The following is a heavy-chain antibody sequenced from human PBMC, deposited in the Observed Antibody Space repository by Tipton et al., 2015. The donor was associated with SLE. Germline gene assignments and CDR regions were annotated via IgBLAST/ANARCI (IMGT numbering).Heavy chain of an antibody. D-gene: IGHD2-2*01. J-gene: IGHJ6*02. Sequence: SLRLSCAASGFSFSDYYMNWIRQAPGKGLEWISFISSTGTTTYYEDSVKGRFTISRDNAKKSLYLQMNGLRVEDTAVYYCTRGGWCSTSRCYDTYYFGMNVWGQGTTVTVSS. V-gene: IGHV3-11*01. CDR2: ISSTGTTT. CDR3: TRGGWCSTSRCYDTYYFGMNV. CDR1: GFSFSDYY.